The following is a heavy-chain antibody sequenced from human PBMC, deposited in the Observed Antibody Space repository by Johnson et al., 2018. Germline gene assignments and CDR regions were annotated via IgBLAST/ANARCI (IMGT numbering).Heavy chain of an antibody. CDR1: GLTFSSYW. V-gene: IGHV3-74*02. Sequence: EVQLVESGGGLVQPGGSLRLSCAASGLTFSSYWMHWVRQAPGKGLVCVSRINSDGTTTNYADSVKGRFTISRDNAKNTLYLQLNSLRVEDTAVYYCARGPRYRSSYWGDYWGQGSLVTVSS. CDR2: INSDGTTT. CDR3: ARGPRYRSSYWGDY. D-gene: IGHD6-19*01. J-gene: IGHJ4*02.